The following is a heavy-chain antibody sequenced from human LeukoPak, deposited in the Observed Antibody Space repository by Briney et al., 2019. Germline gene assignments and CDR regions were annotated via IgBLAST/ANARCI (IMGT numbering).Heavy chain of an antibody. CDR2: ISYDGSNK. Sequence: GGSLRLSCAASGFTFSSYGMHWVRQAPGKGLEWVAVISYDGSNKYYADSVNGRFTISRDNSKNTLYLQMNSLRAEDTAVYYCAEDRVNYYDLRGIDYWGQGTLVTVSS. J-gene: IGHJ4*02. CDR3: AEDRVNYYDLRGIDY. V-gene: IGHV3-30*18. CDR1: GFTFSSYG. D-gene: IGHD3-22*01.